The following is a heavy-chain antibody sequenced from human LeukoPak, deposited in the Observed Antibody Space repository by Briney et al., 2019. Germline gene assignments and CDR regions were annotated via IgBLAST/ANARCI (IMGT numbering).Heavy chain of an antibody. CDR3: ARDRSLSWFDL. Sequence: GGSLRLSCAASGFTFRSYGMHWVRQAPGKGLEMVGIIYYDGSNEYYGGSVKGRFTISRDNSKNMLFLQMNSLRAEDTAVYYCARDRSLSWFDLWGQGTLVTVSS. V-gene: IGHV3-33*01. CDR1: GFTFRSYG. D-gene: IGHD3-16*02. CDR2: IYYDGSNE. J-gene: IGHJ5*02.